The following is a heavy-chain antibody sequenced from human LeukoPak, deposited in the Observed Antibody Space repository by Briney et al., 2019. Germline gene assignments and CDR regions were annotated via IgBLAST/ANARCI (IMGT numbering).Heavy chain of an antibody. V-gene: IGHV3-30*18. J-gene: IGHJ4*02. Sequence: PGGSLRLSCAASGFTFSDSGMHWVRQAPGKGLEWVAVISYDGSDEYYVDSVKGRFTISRDNSKSTLYLQMNSLRVEDTAVYYCANLYGDYPDYWGQGTLVTVSS. CDR2: ISYDGSDE. D-gene: IGHD4-17*01. CDR1: GFTFSDSG. CDR3: ANLYGDYPDY.